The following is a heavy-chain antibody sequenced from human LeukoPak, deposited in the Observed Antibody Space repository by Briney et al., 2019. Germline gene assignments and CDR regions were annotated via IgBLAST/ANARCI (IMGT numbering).Heavy chain of an antibody. CDR3: ARDPRVKGGAFDI. CDR2: IYHSGST. V-gene: IGHV4-39*07. Sequence: SETLSLTCTVSGGSISSSSYYWGWIRQPPGKGLEWIGSIYHSGSTYYNPSLKSRVTISVDTSKNQFSLKLSSVTAADTAVYYCARDPRVKGGAFDIWGQGTMATVSS. J-gene: IGHJ3*02. D-gene: IGHD2-21*01. CDR1: GGSISSSSYY.